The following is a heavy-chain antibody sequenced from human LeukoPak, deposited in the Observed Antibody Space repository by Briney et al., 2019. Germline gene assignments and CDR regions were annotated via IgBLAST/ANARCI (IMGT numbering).Heavy chain of an antibody. J-gene: IGHJ4*02. CDR2: IYSSGST. CDR1: GGSFSGYY. D-gene: IGHD2-15*01. CDR3: ARLVELVGYFDY. V-gene: IGHV4-59*10. Sequence: PSETLSLTCAVYGGSFSGYYWSWIRQPAGKGLEWIGRIYSSGSTNYNPSLKSRVTMSVDTSKNQFSLKLSSVTAADTAVYYCARLVELVGYFDYWGQGTLVTVSS.